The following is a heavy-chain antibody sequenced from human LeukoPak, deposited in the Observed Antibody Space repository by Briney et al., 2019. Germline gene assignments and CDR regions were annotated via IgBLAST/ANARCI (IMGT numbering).Heavy chain of an antibody. CDR2: IYYSGST. J-gene: IGHJ4*02. CDR3: ARAMRGYSDY. V-gene: IGHV4-59*01. Sequence: SETLSLTCSVSGGSISRDYWSWLRQPPGKGLEWIGDIYYSGSTNYNPSLKSRVTISEDTSKNQFSLNLTSVTAADTAVYYCARAMRGYSDYWGQGTLVTVSS. CDR1: GGSISRDY.